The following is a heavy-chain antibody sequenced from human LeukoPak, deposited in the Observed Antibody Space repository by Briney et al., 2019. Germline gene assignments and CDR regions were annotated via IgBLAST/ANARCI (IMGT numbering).Heavy chain of an antibody. V-gene: IGHV3-21*01. Sequence: GGSLRLSCAASGFTFSSYSMNWVRQAPGKGLEWVSSISSSSSYIYYADSVKGRFTISRDNAKNSLYLQMNSLRAEDTAVYYCAPGYSSSWYANAGNWFDPWGQGTLVTVSS. CDR3: APGYSSSWYANAGNWFDP. CDR2: ISSSSSYI. D-gene: IGHD6-13*01. CDR1: GFTFSSYS. J-gene: IGHJ5*02.